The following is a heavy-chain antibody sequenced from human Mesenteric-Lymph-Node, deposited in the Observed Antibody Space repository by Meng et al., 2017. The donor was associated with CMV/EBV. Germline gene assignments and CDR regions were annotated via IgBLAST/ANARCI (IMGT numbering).Heavy chain of an antibody. J-gene: IGHJ4*02. D-gene: IGHD1-14*01. V-gene: IGHV4-34*01. Sequence: SETLSLTCAVYGGSFNIYDWNWIRRPPGKGLEWIGKINESGITNYNPSLKSRLTISLDTSKNQFSLQLSSATAADTAVYFCARGGTYAFDSWGLGNLVTVSS. CDR3: ARGGTYAFDS. CDR1: GGSFNIYD. CDR2: INESGIT.